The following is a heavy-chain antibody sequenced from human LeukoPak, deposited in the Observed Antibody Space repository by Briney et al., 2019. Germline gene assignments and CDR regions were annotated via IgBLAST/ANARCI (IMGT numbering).Heavy chain of an antibody. Sequence: PGGSLRLSCAASGFTFSSYGMQWVRQAPGKGLEWVAFIRYDGSNKYYADSVKGRFTISRDNSKNTLYLQMNSLRAEDTAVYYCAKTYSSSRRQYYFDYWGQGTLVTVSS. CDR2: IRYDGSNK. CDR3: AKTYSSSRRQYYFDY. V-gene: IGHV3-30*02. CDR1: GFTFSSYG. D-gene: IGHD6-13*01. J-gene: IGHJ4*02.